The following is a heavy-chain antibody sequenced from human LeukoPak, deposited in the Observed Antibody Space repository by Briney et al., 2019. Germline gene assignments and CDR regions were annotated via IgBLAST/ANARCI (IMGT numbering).Heavy chain of an antibody. V-gene: IGHV4-39*01. CDR2: IYYTGST. CDR3: AGRGLWFGGGNWFDP. CDR1: GGSISGSGYY. D-gene: IGHD3-10*01. Sequence: SETLSLTCTVSGGSISGSGYYWVWIRQPPGKGLEWIATIYYTGSTYYNPSLKSRVTISVDTSKNQFSLKLSSVTAADTAVYYCAGRGLWFGGGNWFDPWGQGTLVTVSS. J-gene: IGHJ5*02.